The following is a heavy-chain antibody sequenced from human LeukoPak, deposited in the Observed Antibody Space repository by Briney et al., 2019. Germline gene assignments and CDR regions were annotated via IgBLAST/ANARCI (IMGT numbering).Heavy chain of an antibody. CDR2: IYHSGST. CDR1: GGSVSSGAYS. V-gene: IGHV4-30-2*01. CDR3: ARVNYDILTGQGGWFDP. Sequence: SETLSLTCTVSGGSVSSGAYSWSWIRQPPGKGLEWIGYIYHSGSTYYNPSLKSRVTISVDRPKKQFSLKLSSMTAADTAVYYCARVNYDILTGQGGWFDPWGQGTLVTVSS. J-gene: IGHJ5*02. D-gene: IGHD3-9*01.